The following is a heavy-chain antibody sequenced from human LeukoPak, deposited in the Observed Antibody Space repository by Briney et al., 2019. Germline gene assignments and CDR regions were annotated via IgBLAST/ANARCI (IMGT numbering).Heavy chain of an antibody. CDR3: ARRARELLALHYYMDV. V-gene: IGHV3-64*01. CDR2: ISSNGGST. Sequence: GGSLRLSWAASGFTFSSYAMHWVRQAPGKGLEYVSAISSNGGSTYYANSVKGRFTISRDNSKNTLYLQMGSLRAEDMAVYYCARRARELLALHYYMDVWGKGTTVTISS. J-gene: IGHJ6*03. D-gene: IGHD1-26*01. CDR1: GFTFSSYA.